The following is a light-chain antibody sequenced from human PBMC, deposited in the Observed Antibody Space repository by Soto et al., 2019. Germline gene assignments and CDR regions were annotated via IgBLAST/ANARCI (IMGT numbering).Light chain of an antibody. CDR3: SSYAGTNNWV. J-gene: IGLJ3*02. CDR2: EVN. Sequence: QSALTQPPSASGSLGQSVIISCTGTSSDVGGYKYVSWYQQHPGKAPKVMIYEVNKRPSGVPDRFSGSKSGNTASLTVSGLQAEDEADYYCSSYAGTNNWVFGGGTKVTVL. V-gene: IGLV2-8*01. CDR1: SSDVGGYKY.